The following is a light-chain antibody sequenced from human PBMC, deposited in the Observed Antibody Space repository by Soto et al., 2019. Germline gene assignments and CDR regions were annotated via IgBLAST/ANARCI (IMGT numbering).Light chain of an antibody. J-gene: IGLJ2*01. V-gene: IGLV8-61*01. Sequence: QAVVTQEPSFSVSPGGTITLTCGLRSGSVSTNCYPNWYQQTPGQAPRTLIYSTNTPSSGVPDRFSGSILGNKAALTITGAQADGESHYDCFSIWAVSLFGGGTKLTVL. CDR2: STN. CDR3: FSIWAVSL. CDR1: SGSVSTNCY.